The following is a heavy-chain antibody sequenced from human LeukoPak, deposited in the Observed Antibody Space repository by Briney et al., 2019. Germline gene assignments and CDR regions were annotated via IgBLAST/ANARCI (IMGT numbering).Heavy chain of an antibody. D-gene: IGHD3-22*01. CDR1: GGSFIRYA. J-gene: IGHJ4*02. V-gene: IGHV1-69*13. CDR2: IIPIFGTA. CDR3: ARGSGETGGYYYVY. Sequence: SVKVSCKASGGSFIRYAISWVRQAPGQGFEWMGGIIPIFGTANYAQKFQGRVTITADESTRTAYMELRTLRSEDTAIYYCARGSGETGGYYYVYWGRGTPVTVSS.